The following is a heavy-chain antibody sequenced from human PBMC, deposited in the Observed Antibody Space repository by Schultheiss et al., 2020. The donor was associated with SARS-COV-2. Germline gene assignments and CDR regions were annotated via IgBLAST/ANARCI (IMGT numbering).Heavy chain of an antibody. Sequence: GGSLRLSCAASGLTFSDYYMSWIRQAPGKGLEWVSYISSSGSTIYYADSVKGRFTISRDNAKNSRYLQMNSLRAEDTAVYYCARDRLRVGIVVAEVYEQCYYYYGMDVWGQGTTVTVSS. J-gene: IGHJ6*02. CDR1: GLTFSDYY. D-gene: IGHD3-22*01. CDR3: ARDRLRVGIVVAEVYEQCYYYYGMDV. V-gene: IGHV3-11*04. CDR2: ISSSGSTI.